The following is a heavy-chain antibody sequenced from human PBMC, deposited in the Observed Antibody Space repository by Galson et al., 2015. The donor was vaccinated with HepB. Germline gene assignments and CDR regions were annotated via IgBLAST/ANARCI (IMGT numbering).Heavy chain of an antibody. V-gene: IGHV1-2*02. Sequence: SVKVSCKASGYTFTGYYMHWVQQAPGQGLEWMGWINPNSGGTNYAQKFQGRVTMTRDTSISTAYMELSRLRSDDTAVYYCARELGEQLWLLDYWGQGTLVTVSS. J-gene: IGHJ4*02. D-gene: IGHD5-18*01. CDR3: ARELGEQLWLLDY. CDR1: GYTFTGYY. CDR2: INPNSGGT.